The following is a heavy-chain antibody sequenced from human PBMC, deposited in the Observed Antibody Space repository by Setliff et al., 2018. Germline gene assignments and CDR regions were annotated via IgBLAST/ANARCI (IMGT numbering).Heavy chain of an antibody. D-gene: IGHD2-21*02. CDR2: ISDSSRTHT. Sequence: LRLSCEASGFKFSDYFMSWIRQAPGKGLEWLSHISDSSRTHTAYADSVRGRFTISRDNAKNSVYLQMNSLRAEDTAVYYCAKCGGDHCCPLYQYYMDVWGKGTTVTVSS. V-gene: IGHV3-11*06. J-gene: IGHJ6*03. CDR3: AKCGGDHCCPLYQYYMDV. CDR1: GFKFSDYF.